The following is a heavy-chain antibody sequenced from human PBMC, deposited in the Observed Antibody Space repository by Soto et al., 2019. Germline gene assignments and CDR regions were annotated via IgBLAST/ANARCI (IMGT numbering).Heavy chain of an antibody. V-gene: IGHV3-23*01. Sequence: GGSLRLSCAGSGFTFSRYAMSWVRQAPGKGLEWVSAISGSGGSTYYADSVKGRFTISRDNSKNTLYLQMNSLRAEDTAVYYCANAGAATPNDDYYYGMDVWGQGTTVTVSS. CDR3: ANAGAATPNDDYYYGMDV. CDR2: ISGSGGST. J-gene: IGHJ6*02. CDR1: GFTFSRYA. D-gene: IGHD6-13*01.